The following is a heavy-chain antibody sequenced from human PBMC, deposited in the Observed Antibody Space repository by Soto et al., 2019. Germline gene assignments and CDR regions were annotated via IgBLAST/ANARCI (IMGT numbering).Heavy chain of an antibody. CDR2: IHSRGHS. CDR3: ARDLWGYCGTDCYPLDV. D-gene: IGHD2-21*02. CDR1: GGSTNNNY. J-gene: IGHJ6*02. Sequence: PSETLSLTCTVSGGSTNNNYRSWIRQPPGKALEWIAWIHSRGHSYSNPSLRSRVTMSIDTSKSQFSLKLNSVTAADTAVYYCARDLWGYCGTDCYPLDVLGQGTTVTVSS. V-gene: IGHV4-59*01.